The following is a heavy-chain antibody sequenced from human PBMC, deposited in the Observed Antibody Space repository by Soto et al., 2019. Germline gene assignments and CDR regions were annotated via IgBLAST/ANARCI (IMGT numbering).Heavy chain of an antibody. J-gene: IGHJ2*01. CDR2: IYYSGST. CDR1: GGSISSYY. CDR3: ARQGLYGAYWYFDL. D-gene: IGHD3-10*01. Sequence: SETLSLTCTVSGGSISSYYWSWIRQPPGKGLEWIGYIYYSGSTNYNPSLKSRVTISVDTSKNQFSLKLSSVTAADTAVYYCARQGLYGAYWYFDLWGRGTLVTVSS. V-gene: IGHV4-59*08.